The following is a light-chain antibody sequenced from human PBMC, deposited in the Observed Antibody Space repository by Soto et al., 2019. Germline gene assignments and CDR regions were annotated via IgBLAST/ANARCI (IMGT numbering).Light chain of an antibody. CDR1: QTISTW. Sequence: DIRMTQYPSTLSVSVGERVTITCWASQTISTWMAWYQQKTGKAPKLLVYDASTLQSGVAPRLSGSGSGKEFTLIISGLQTDDSATYYCQQYTNTNNPWMFGQGTKVDIK. J-gene: IGKJ1*01. V-gene: IGKV1-5*01. CDR2: DAS. CDR3: QQYTNTNNPWM.